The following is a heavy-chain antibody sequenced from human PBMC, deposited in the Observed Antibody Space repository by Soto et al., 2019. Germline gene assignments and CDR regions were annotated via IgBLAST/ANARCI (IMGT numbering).Heavy chain of an antibody. CDR1: GGTFSSYA. CDR2: IIPIFGTA. V-gene: IGHV1-69*01. D-gene: IGHD3-22*01. J-gene: IGHJ4*02. CDR3: AADYYDTSGYYFAD. Sequence: QVQLVQSGAEVKKPGSSVKVSCKASGGTFSSYAITWVRQAPGQGLEWMGGIIPIFGTANYAQKFQGRVTITADESTSTAYMELSSLRYEYTAVYYCAADYYDTSGYYFADWGQGTLVTVSS.